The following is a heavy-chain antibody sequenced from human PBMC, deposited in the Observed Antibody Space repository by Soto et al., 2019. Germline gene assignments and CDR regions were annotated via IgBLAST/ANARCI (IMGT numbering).Heavy chain of an antibody. J-gene: IGHJ5*02. CDR2: INTKTGGT. D-gene: IGHD1-26*01. CDR1: GYSFTDYY. Sequence: QVHLVQSGAEVKKPGASVKVSCKASGYSFTDYYMHWVRQAPGQGLEWMGWINTKTGGTNYAQRVQGRVTMTGDKSINTAYMELSRLRSDDTAVYYCARVGPTGGFDPWGQGTVVTVSS. CDR3: ARVGPTGGFDP. V-gene: IGHV1-2*02.